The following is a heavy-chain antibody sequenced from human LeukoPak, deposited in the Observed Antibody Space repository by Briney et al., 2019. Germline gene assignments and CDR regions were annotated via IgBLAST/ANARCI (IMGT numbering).Heavy chain of an antibody. CDR3: ARWGGHCTSGLCYYFDC. Sequence: ASVKVSCKASGYTFTGYYMHWVRQAPGQGLEWMGWINPNSGGTNYAQKFQGRVTMTRDTSISTAYMELSRLRSDDTAVYYCARWGGHCTSGLCYYFDCWGRGTLVTVSS. V-gene: IGHV1-2*02. D-gene: IGHD2-8*01. CDR2: INPNSGGT. J-gene: IGHJ4*02. CDR1: GYTFTGYY.